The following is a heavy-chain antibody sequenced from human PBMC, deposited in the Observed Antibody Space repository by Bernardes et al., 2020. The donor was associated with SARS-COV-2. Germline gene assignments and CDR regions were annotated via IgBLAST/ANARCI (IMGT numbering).Heavy chain of an antibody. CDR2: IYSGGST. Sequence: GGSLRLSCAASGFTVSSNYMSWVRQAPGKGLEWVSVIYSGGSTYYADSVKGRFTISRDNSKNTLYLQMNSLRAEDTAVYYCARDDSSGYSGYFQHWGQGTLVTVSS. V-gene: IGHV3-66*01. CDR1: GFTVSSNY. D-gene: IGHD3-22*01. J-gene: IGHJ1*01. CDR3: ARDDSSGYSGYFQH.